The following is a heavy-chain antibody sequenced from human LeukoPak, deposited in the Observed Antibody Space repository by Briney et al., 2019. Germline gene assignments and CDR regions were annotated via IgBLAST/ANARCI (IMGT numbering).Heavy chain of an antibody. CDR3: ARGGVTIFGVATPTNWFDP. V-gene: IGHV4-59*01. CDR1: GGSISSYY. Sequence: PSETLSLTCTVSGGSISSYYWSWIRQPPGKGLVWIGYIYYSGSTHYNPSLKSRVTISVDTSKNQFSLKLSSVTAADTAVYYCARGGVTIFGVATPTNWFDPWGQGTLVTVSS. J-gene: IGHJ5*02. CDR2: IYYSGST. D-gene: IGHD3-3*01.